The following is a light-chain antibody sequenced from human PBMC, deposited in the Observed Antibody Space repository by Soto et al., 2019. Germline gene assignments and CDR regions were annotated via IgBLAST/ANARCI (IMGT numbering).Light chain of an antibody. CDR3: QHNYSPPPIT. Sequence: DIRMTQSPSSLSASVGDRVNITCRASQNIANYLNWYQQKPGKAPKLLIYGASTLQSGVPSKFSGSGFGTDFTLTISSLQTEDFATYYCQHNYSPPPITFGQGTRLEIK. V-gene: IGKV1-39*01. CDR2: GAS. CDR1: QNIANY. J-gene: IGKJ5*01.